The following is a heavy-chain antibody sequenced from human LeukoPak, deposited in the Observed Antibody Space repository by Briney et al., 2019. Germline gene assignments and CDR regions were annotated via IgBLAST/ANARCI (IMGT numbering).Heavy chain of an antibody. CDR3: ARWSTTPDTEAGDY. D-gene: IGHD1/OR15-1a*01. J-gene: IGHJ4*02. Sequence: GGSLRLSCAASGFTFSNYWIHWVRQAPGKGLVWVSRINTDGSTTTYADSVKGRFSISRDNAKNTVYLQMNNLRAEDTAVYFCARWSTTPDTEAGDYWGQGTLVTASS. CDR2: INTDGSTT. V-gene: IGHV3-74*01. CDR1: GFTFSNYW.